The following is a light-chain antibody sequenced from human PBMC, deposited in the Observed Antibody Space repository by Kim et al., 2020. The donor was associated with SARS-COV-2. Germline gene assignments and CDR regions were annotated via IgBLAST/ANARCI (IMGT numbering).Light chain of an antibody. J-gene: IGKJ5*01. V-gene: IGKV1-16*01. CDR1: QDISTN. Sequence: DIQMTQSPSSLSASLGDRVTITCRASQDISTNVGWFQQKAGEAPKSLIYGASTLQGGVPSRFSGGGSGRDFTLTISSLHPDDFAIYFCQQYNSHPITFGQGTRLEIK. CDR2: GAS. CDR3: QQYNSHPIT.